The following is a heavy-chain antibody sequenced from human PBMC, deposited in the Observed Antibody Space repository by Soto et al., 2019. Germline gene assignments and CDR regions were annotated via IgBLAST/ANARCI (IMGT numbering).Heavy chain of an antibody. J-gene: IGHJ6*03. CDR3: ARARPGSSSYYYMDV. CDR1: GFSFDGYG. V-gene: IGHV3-20*01. Sequence: GGSLRLSCAASGFSFDGYGMSWVRQGPGTGLEWVSGINWNGGSKGYADSVKGRFTISRDNAKNSLYLQMNSLRAEDTALYHCARARPGSSSYYYMDVWGKGTTVTVSS. D-gene: IGHD3-10*01. CDR2: INWNGGSK.